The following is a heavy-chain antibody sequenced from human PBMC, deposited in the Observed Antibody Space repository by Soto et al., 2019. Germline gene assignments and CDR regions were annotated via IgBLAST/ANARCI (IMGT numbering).Heavy chain of an antibody. CDR3: ARAVPYSVGARLDY. CDR2: ISTYNTNT. D-gene: IGHD1-26*01. J-gene: IGHJ4*02. CDR1: GYTFTTYG. Sequence: QVQLVQSGAEVKKPGASVKVSCKASGYTFTTYGITWVRQAPGQGLEWMGWISTYNTNTNYAQNVQGRVTITTDTSTSTASMELRSLRSDDPAVYYCARAVPYSVGARLDYWGQGTLVTVSS. V-gene: IGHV1-18*01.